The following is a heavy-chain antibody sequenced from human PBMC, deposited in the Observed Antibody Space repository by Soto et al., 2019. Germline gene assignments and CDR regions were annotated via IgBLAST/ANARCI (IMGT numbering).Heavy chain of an antibody. Sequence: GGSLRLSCAASGFTFSSYWMSWVRQAPGKGLEWVANIKQDGSEKYYVDSVKGRFTISRDNAKNSLYLQMNSLRAEDAAVYYCARDHLELGGPVVVAAFDYWGQGTLVTVSS. J-gene: IGHJ4*02. V-gene: IGHV3-7*01. CDR2: IKQDGSEK. CDR1: GFTFSSYW. CDR3: ARDHLELGGPVVVAAFDY. D-gene: IGHD2-15*01.